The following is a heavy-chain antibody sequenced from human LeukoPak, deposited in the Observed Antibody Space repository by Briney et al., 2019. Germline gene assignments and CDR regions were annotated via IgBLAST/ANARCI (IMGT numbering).Heavy chain of an antibody. CDR1: GGSISSYY. CDR3: AREGGFIIPYDY. D-gene: IGHD3-3*01. Sequence: SETLSLTCTFSGGSISSYYWIWIRQPPGKGLEWIGFIYYSGNTNYNPSLKSRVTISVDTSKNQFSLKLRSVTAADTAVYYCAREGGFIIPYDYWGLGTLVTVSS. CDR2: IYYSGNT. V-gene: IGHV4-59*01. J-gene: IGHJ4*02.